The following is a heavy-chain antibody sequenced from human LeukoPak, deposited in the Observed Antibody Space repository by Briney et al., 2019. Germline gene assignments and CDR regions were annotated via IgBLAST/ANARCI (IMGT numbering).Heavy chain of an antibody. CDR3: ARDPNGNFVGSLAFPR. CDR2: ITDSGVST. V-gene: IGHV3-23*01. D-gene: IGHD4-23*01. Sequence: GGSLRLSCAASGFTFSNYAMSWVRQAPGKGLEWVSSITDSGVSTYYADSVKGRFSISRDNYKNTLYLQMSSLRAEDTAVYYCARDPNGNFVGSLAFPRWGQGTLVTVSS. J-gene: IGHJ1*01. CDR1: GFTFSNYA.